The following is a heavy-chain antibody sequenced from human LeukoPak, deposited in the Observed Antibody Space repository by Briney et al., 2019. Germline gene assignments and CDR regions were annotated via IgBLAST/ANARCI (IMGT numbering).Heavy chain of an antibody. D-gene: IGHD6-19*01. J-gene: IGHJ5*01. CDR3: AKPISGGLAVTADWFHP. CDR2: INANSGTT. Sequence: GGSLRLSCAASGFAFSFYAMSWLRQPPGQGLDWVSTINANSGTTSYAASVRGRFTISRDNSKNTLYLQVNTLRADDTATYYCAKPISGGLAVTADWFHPWGQGTLVVVSS. V-gene: IGHV3-23*01. CDR1: GFAFSFYA.